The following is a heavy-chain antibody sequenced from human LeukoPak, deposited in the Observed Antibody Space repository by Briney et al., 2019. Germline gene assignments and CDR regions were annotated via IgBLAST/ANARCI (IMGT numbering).Heavy chain of an antibody. Sequence: PGGYLKLSCKPSGLTLSRYSKTWARQATVEGLEWVSCISSSSSFIYYADSVKGRFTISRDNAKNSLYLQMNSLRAEDTAVYYCARAEKLEQFDYWGQGTLVTVSS. CDR2: ISSSSSFI. CDR3: ARAEKLEQFDY. J-gene: IGHJ4*02. D-gene: IGHD1/OR15-1a*01. CDR1: GLTLSRYS. V-gene: IGHV3-21*01.